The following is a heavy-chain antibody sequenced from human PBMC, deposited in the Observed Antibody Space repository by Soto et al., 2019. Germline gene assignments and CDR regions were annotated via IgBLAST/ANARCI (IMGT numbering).Heavy chain of an antibody. CDR2: IKSKTDGGTT. Sequence: EVQLVESGGGLVKPGGSLRLSCAASRFTFSNAWMSWVRQAPGKGLEWVGRIKSKTDGGTTDYAAPVKGRFSISRDDSKNTLFLQMDSLKTEDTAVYYCTTDNFSGGRCTGWDVWGKGTTVTVSS. D-gene: IGHD2-15*01. J-gene: IGHJ6*04. CDR3: TTDNFSGGRCTGWDV. V-gene: IGHV3-15*01. CDR1: RFTFSNAW.